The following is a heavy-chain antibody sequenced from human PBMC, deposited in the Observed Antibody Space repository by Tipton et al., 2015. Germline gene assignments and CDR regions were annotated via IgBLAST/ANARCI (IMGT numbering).Heavy chain of an antibody. CDR3: TRVWEDGYNYEAAFDY. CDR1: GFTFDDYA. D-gene: IGHD5-24*01. V-gene: IGHV3-9*01. CDR2: VSWNSGSM. J-gene: IGHJ4*02. Sequence: SLRLSCAASGFTFDDYAMHWVRQAPGKGLEWVSGVSWNSGSMGYADSVKGRFTISRDNAKNSLYLQMNSLRAEDTAFYYCTRVWEDGYNYEAAFDYWGQGTPVTVSS.